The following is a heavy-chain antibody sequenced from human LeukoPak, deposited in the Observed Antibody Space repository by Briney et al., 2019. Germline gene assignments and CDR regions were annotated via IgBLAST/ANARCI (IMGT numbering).Heavy chain of an antibody. CDR3: ARGILWFGELSSLGY. CDR2: INAGNGNT. J-gene: IGHJ4*02. CDR1: GYTFTNYA. D-gene: IGHD3-10*01. Sequence: GASVKVSCKASGYTFTNYAMHWVRQAPGQRLEWMGWINAGNGNTEYSQKFQDRVTITRDTSASTAYMELSSLKSEDTAVYYCARGILWFGELSSLGYWGQGTLVTVSS. V-gene: IGHV1-3*01.